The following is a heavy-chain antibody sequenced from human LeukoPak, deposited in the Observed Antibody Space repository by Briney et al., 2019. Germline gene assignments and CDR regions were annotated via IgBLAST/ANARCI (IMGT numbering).Heavy chain of an antibody. CDR1: GYTFTSYG. Sequence: GASVKVSCKASGYTFTSYGISWVRQAPGQGLEWMGWISAYNGNTNYAQKLQGRVTMTTDTSTSTAYMELRSLRSDDTAVYYCARGTYYYGSGSLLADWGQGTLVTVSS. CDR2: ISAYNGNT. CDR3: ARGTYYYGSGSLLAD. J-gene: IGHJ4*02. D-gene: IGHD3-10*01. V-gene: IGHV1-18*04.